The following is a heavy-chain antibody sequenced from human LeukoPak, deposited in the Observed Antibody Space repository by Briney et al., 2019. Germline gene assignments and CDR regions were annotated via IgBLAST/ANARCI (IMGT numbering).Heavy chain of an antibody. CDR1: GFTSSSSW. CDR2: IKQDGSEK. Sequence: RGSLRLSCAASGFTSSSSWMCCVRQAPGKGREWVANIKQDGSEKYYVDSVKGRFTISRDNSKNSLYLQMNSLRAEDTAVYYCARVGRGYSFYFDYWGQGTMVTVSS. D-gene: IGHD5-18*01. V-gene: IGHV3-7*01. J-gene: IGHJ4*02. CDR3: ARVGRGYSFYFDY.